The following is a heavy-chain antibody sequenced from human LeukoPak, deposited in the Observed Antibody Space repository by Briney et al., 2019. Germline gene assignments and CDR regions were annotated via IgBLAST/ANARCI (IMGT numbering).Heavy chain of an antibody. CDR2: IYYSGST. Sequence: SETLSHTCTVSGGSISSYYWSWIRQPPGKGLEWIGYIYYSGSTNYNPSLKSRVTISVDTSKNQFSLKLSSVTAADTAVYYCARVRYYDIYRNYYYYMDVWGKGTTVTVSS. J-gene: IGHJ6*03. V-gene: IGHV4-59*01. CDR3: ARVRYYDIYRNYYYYMDV. D-gene: IGHD3-9*01. CDR1: GGSISSYY.